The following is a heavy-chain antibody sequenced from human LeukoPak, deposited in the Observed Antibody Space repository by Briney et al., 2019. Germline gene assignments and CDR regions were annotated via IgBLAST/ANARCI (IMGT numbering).Heavy chain of an antibody. J-gene: IGHJ4*02. CDR3: ARDRFVNGGSYYFDY. CDR1: GFTFSSYS. V-gene: IGHV3-21*01. Sequence: GGSLRLSCAASGFTFSSYSMNWVREAPGKGLEWVSSISSSSSYIYYADSVKGRFTISRDNAKNSLYLQMNSLRAEDTAVYYCARDRFVNGGSYYFDYWGQGTLVTVSS. D-gene: IGHD1-26*01. CDR2: ISSSSSYI.